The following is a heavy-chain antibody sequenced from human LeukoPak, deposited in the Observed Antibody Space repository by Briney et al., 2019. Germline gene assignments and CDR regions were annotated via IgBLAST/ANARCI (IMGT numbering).Heavy chain of an antibody. J-gene: IGHJ4*02. Sequence: GSLRLSCAASGFTSTNYAMNWVRQAPGKGLEWIGEINHSGSTNYNPSLKSRVTISVDTSKNQFSLKLSSVTAADTAVYYCARLPAVWGATIDFRGQGTLVTVSS. CDR2: INHSGST. CDR3: ARLPAVWGATIDF. CDR1: GFTSTNYA. D-gene: IGHD1-26*01. V-gene: IGHV4-34*01.